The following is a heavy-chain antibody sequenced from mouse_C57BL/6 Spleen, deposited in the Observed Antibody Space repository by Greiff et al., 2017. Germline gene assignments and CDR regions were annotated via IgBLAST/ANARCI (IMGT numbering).Heavy chain of an antibody. Sequence: EVQRVESGGGLVKPGGSLKLSCAASGFTFSSYTMSWVRQTPEKRLEWVATISGGGGNTYYPDSVKGRFTITRDNAKNTLYLQMSSLRSEDTALYYCARHGSNYWYFDVWGTGTTVTVSS. CDR3: ARHGSNYWYFDV. J-gene: IGHJ1*03. D-gene: IGHD2-5*01. CDR2: ISGGGGNT. V-gene: IGHV5-9*01. CDR1: GFTFSSYT.